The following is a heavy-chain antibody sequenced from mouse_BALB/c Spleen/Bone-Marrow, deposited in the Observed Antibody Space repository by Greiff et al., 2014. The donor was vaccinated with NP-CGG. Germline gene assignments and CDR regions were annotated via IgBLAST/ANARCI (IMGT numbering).Heavy chain of an antibody. CDR2: ILPGSGTT. Sequence: QVQLKQSGAELMKPGASVKISCKATGYTFSSYWIEWVKQRPGHGLEWIGEILPGSGTTNYNENFKGKATFTADTSSNTSYMHRSRLASEESAVNYCVFREDCYGCFDVGGAGIRSPSPQ. D-gene: IGHD1-2*01. CDR1: GYTFSSYW. CDR3: VFREDCYGCFDV. V-gene: IGHV1-9*01. J-gene: IGHJ1*01.